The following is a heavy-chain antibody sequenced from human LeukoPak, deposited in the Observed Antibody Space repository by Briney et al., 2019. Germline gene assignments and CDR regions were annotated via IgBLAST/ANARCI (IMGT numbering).Heavy chain of an antibody. CDR2: INPDSGGT. CDR3: ARGYCTGGSCSGAWFDP. CDR1: GYTFTGYY. D-gene: IGHD2-15*01. Sequence: ASVKVSCKASGYTFTGYYMHWVRQAPGQGLEWMGWINPDSGGTNYAQKFQGRVTMTRDTSVSTAFIELNSLRSDDTAVYYCARGYCTGGSCSGAWFDPWGQGTLVTVSS. V-gene: IGHV1-2*02. J-gene: IGHJ5*02.